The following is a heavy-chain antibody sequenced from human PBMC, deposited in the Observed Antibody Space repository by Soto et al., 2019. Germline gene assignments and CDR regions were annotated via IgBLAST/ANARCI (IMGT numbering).Heavy chain of an antibody. CDR2: VYYGGTT. J-gene: IGHJ6*02. V-gene: IGHV4-39*01. CDR1: GGSISSSTYF. D-gene: IGHD3-22*01. Sequence: QLHLQESGPGLVKPSETLSLTCTVSGGSISSSTYFWGWIRQPPGKGLEWIGNVYYGGTTYYNPSLKSRVTISVETSTGQFSLKLSSVTAADTAVYYCAGVDYYHSSGYYFYYYTMDVWGQGTTVTVSS. CDR3: AGVDYYHSSGYYFYYYTMDV.